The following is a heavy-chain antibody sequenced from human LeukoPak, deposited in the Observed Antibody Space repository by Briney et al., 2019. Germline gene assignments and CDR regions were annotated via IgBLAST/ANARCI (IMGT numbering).Heavy chain of an antibody. J-gene: IGHJ4*02. Sequence: PGGSLRLSCAASGFTFSSYAMSWVRQAPGKGLEWVSSISSSSSYIYYADSVKGRFTISRDNAKNSLYLQMNSLRAEDTAVYYCASSSPRAYWGQGTLVTVSP. V-gene: IGHV3-21*01. D-gene: IGHD6-19*01. CDR3: ASSSPRAY. CDR2: ISSSSSYI. CDR1: GFTFSSYA.